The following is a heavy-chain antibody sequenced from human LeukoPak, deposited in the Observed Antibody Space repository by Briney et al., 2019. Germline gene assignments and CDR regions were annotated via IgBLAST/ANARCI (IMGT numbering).Heavy chain of an antibody. CDR3: ARDDCSSSSCLTY. Sequence: GGSLRLSCAASGFTFSNYWMHWVRQAPGKGLVWVSRINTDGSSANYADSVKGRFTISRKNTLYPQMNSLRAEDTAVNYCARDDCSSSSCLTYWGQGTLVTVSS. J-gene: IGHJ4*02. D-gene: IGHD2-15*01. CDR1: GFTFSNYW. CDR2: INTDGSSA. V-gene: IGHV3-74*01.